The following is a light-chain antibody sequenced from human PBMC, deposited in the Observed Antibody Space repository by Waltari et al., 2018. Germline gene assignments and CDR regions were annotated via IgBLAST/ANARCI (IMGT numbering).Light chain of an antibody. V-gene: IGKV1-5*01. J-gene: IGKJ1*01. CDR3: QHYNAYRT. CDR1: QSISTW. Sequence: DIQMTQSPSTLSASDGDRVIITCRASQSISTWLAWYQQKPGKAPKLLIFAASSLQTGVPSRFSGSGSGTEFTLTINSLQPDDFATYYCQHYNAYRTFGQGTKVEIK. CDR2: AAS.